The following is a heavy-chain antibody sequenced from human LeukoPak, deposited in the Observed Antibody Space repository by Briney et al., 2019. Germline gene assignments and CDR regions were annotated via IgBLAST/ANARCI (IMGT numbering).Heavy chain of an antibody. CDR3: AKDRLSNYYDSAFDY. V-gene: IGHV3-30*18. Sequence: PGRSLRLSCAASGFTFSSYGMHWVRQAPGKGLEWVAVISYDGSNKYYADSVKGRFTISRDNSKNTLYLQMNSLRAEDTAVYYCAKDRLSNYYDSAFDYWGQGTLVTVSS. J-gene: IGHJ4*02. CDR2: ISYDGSNK. D-gene: IGHD3-22*01. CDR1: GFTFSSYG.